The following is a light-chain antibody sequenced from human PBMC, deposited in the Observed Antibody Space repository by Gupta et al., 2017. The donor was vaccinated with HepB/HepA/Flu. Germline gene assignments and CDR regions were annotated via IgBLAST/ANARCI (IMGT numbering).Light chain of an antibody. J-gene: IGLJ2*01. CDR1: NSDIGGYNY. V-gene: IGLV2-11*01. CDR2: DVN. CDR3: CSYAGGHTWV. Sequence: QSSLTQPRSVSGSPGQSVTISCTGTNSDIGGYNYVSWYQHHPGKAPRLMIYDVNKRPSGVPDLFSGSKSGDTASLTISGLQAEDESDYHCCSYAGGHTWVFGGGTKVTVL.